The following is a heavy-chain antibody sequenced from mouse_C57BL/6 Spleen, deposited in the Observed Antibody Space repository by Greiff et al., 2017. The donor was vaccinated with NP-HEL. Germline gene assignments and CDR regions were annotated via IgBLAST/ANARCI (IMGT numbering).Heavy chain of an antibody. D-gene: IGHD2-1*01. CDR1: GYTFTEYT. J-gene: IGHJ1*03. V-gene: IGHV1-62-2*01. CDR2: FYPGSGSI. CDR3: ARHEGEDGNYVWYFDV. Sequence: VQLQQSGAELVKPGASVKLSCKASGYTFTEYTIHWVKQRSGQGLEWIGWFYPGSGSIKYNEKFKDKATLTADKSSSTVYMELSRLKSEDSAVYFCARHEGEDGNYVWYFDVWGTGTTVTVSS.